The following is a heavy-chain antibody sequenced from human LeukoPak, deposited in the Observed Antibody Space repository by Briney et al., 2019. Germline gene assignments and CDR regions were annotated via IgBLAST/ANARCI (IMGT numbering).Heavy chain of an antibody. CDR1: GFTFSSYW. CDR2: INSDGSSA. CDR3: ARTLGFDDDAFDI. V-gene: IGHV3-74*01. Sequence: GGSLRLSCAASGFTFSSYWMHWVRQAPGKGLVWVSRINSDGSSASYADSVKGRFTISRDNAKNTLYLQMNSLRAEDTAVYYCARTLGFDDDAFDIWGQGTMVTVSS. J-gene: IGHJ3*02. D-gene: IGHD3-10*01.